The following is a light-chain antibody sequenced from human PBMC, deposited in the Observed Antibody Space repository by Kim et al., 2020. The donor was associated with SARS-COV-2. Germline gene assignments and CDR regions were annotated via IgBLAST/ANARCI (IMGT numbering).Light chain of an antibody. CDR2: DDN. CDR3: QSYDSSKDCV. CDR1: GGSIASSY. J-gene: IGLJ3*02. Sequence: TVTITCTRSGGSIASSYVHWYQQRPGSAPSTVIYDDNERPSGVPDRFSGSIDSSSNTASLTISGLRTEDEADYYCQSYDSSKDCVFGGGTQLTVL. V-gene: IGLV6-57*03.